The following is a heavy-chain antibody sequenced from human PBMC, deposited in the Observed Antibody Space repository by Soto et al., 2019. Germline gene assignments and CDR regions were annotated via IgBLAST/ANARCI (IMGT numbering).Heavy chain of an antibody. D-gene: IGHD6-19*01. CDR2: ISGNAGRT. Sequence: GGSLRLSCAASGFSFSNYAVGWVRQTPGKGLEWVSVISGNAGRTYYADSVKGRFTISRDNSKNTLYLQMNSLRAEDTAVYYCAKDVISGWLQYYFDYWGQGTLVTVSS. CDR3: AKDVISGWLQYYFDY. J-gene: IGHJ4*02. V-gene: IGHV3-23*01. CDR1: GFSFSNYA.